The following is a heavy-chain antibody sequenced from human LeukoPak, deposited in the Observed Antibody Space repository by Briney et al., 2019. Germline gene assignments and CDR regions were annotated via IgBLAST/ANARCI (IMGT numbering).Heavy chain of an antibody. V-gene: IGHV3-74*01. D-gene: IGHD3-10*01. CDR1: GFTFSSYW. CDR3: ARDQLTGYYYGSEYHYYYYYGMDV. CDR2: INSDGSST. J-gene: IGHJ6*02. Sequence: PGGSLRLSCAASGFTFSSYWMHWVRQAPGKGLVWVSRINSDGSSTSYADSVKGRFTISRDNAKNTLYLQMNSLRAEDTAVYYCARDQLTGYYYGSEYHYYYYYGMDVWGQGTTVTVSS.